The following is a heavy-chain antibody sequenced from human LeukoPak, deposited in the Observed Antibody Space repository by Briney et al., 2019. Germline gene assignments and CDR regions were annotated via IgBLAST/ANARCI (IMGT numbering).Heavy chain of an antibody. J-gene: IGHJ5*02. Sequence: SETLSLTCAVYGGSFSGYYWSWIRQPPGKGLEWIGEINHSGSTNYNPSLKSQVTISVDTSKNQFSLKLSSVTAADTAVYYCARPGCSSTSCAWFDPWGQGTLVTVSS. CDR3: ARPGCSSTSCAWFDP. CDR2: INHSGST. D-gene: IGHD2-2*01. CDR1: GGSFSGYY. V-gene: IGHV4-34*01.